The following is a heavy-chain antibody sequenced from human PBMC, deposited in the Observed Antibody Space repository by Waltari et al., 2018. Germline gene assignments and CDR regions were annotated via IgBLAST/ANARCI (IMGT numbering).Heavy chain of an antibody. V-gene: IGHV3-30-3*01. J-gene: IGHJ3*02. CDR3: ARDHTVVTPGAFDI. Sequence: QVQLVESGGGGAQPGRSLRLTCEAHGFTFRSFARHWVRQAPGKGREWLAVISYDGSNKYYADSVKGRFTISRDNSKNTLYLQMNSLRAEDTAVYYCARDHTVVTPGAFDIWGQGTMVTVSS. D-gene: IGHD2-21*02. CDR1: GFTFRSFA. CDR2: ISYDGSNK.